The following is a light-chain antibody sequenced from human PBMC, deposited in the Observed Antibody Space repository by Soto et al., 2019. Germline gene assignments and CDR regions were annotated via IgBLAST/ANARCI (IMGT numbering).Light chain of an antibody. CDR1: QSVSIN. V-gene: IGKV3-15*01. J-gene: IGKJ5*01. Sequence: EVVLTQSPATLSVSPGERATLSCRASQSVSINLAWYQQKPGQAPRLLIYGASTRATGIPARFSGSRSGTDFTLTISSLQSEDFAVYYCQQYGSKITFGQGTRLEIK. CDR2: GAS. CDR3: QQYGSKIT.